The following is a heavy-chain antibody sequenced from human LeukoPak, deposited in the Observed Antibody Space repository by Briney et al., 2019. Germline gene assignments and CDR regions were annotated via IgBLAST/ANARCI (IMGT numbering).Heavy chain of an antibody. Sequence: PGGSLRLSCAASGFTFSSYWMSWVRQAPGKGLEWVANIKQDGSEKYYVDSVKGRFTISRDNAKNSLYLQMNSLRAEDTAVYYCASSRITMVRGPLYGMDVWGQGTTVTVSS. D-gene: IGHD3-10*01. CDR2: IKQDGSEK. CDR1: GFTFSSYW. J-gene: IGHJ6*02. CDR3: ASSRITMVRGPLYGMDV. V-gene: IGHV3-7*01.